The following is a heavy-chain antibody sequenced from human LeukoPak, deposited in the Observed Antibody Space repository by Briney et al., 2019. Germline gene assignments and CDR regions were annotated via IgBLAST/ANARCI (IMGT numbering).Heavy chain of an antibody. D-gene: IGHD1-26*01. J-gene: IGHJ4*02. V-gene: IGHV1-46*01. CDR3: ARDRMGGSYLDFDY. Sequence: GASVKVSCKASGYTFTNYYIHWVRQAPGQGLAWMGTINPSVGTTRSAQGRVSLTRDTSTSTVYMELSTLRSEDTAVYYCARDRMGGSYLDFDYWGQGTLVTVSS. CDR1: GYTFTNYY. CDR2: INPSVGTT.